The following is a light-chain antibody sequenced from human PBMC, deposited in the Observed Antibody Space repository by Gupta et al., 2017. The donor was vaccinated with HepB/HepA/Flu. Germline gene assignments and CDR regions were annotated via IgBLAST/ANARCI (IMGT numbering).Light chain of an antibody. CDR3: RSYANTISVVV. V-gene: IGLV1-40*01. Sequence: QSVLTQPPSVAGAPGQRVTISCTGNSSNIGAGYDVHWYQQLPGTAPKLLIYGNINRPSGVTDRFSGSKSDNSASLTIAGLQAEDDADYYCRSYANTISVVVFGGGTKLTVL. J-gene: IGLJ3*02. CDR1: SSNIGAGYD. CDR2: GNI.